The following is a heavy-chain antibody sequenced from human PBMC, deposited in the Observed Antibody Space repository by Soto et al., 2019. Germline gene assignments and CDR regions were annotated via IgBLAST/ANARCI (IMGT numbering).Heavy chain of an antibody. CDR3: AKDDRARYYDYWSGYATSLDY. Sequence: QVQLVESGGGVVQPGRSLRLSCAASGFTFIIYGMHWVRQAPGKGLEWVGLISYDEINKFYADSVKGRFAISRDNSKNTLYLQMNSLRAEDTAVYYCAKDDRARYYDYWSGYATSLDYWGQGTLVTVSS. D-gene: IGHD3-3*01. J-gene: IGHJ4*02. CDR2: ISYDEINK. CDR1: GFTFIIYG. V-gene: IGHV3-30*18.